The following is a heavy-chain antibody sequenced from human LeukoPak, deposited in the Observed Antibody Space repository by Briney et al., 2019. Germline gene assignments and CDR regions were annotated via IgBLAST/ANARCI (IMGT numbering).Heavy chain of an antibody. CDR3: AKDSQPLIIEAAGI. CDR2: ISGSGGST. CDR1: GFTFSSNA. Sequence: GGSLRLSCAASGFTFSSNAMSWVRQAPGKGLEWVSAISGSGGSTYYADSVKGRFTISRDNSKNTLYLQMNSLRAEDTAVYYCAKDSQPLIIEAAGIWGQGTLVTVSS. J-gene: IGHJ4*02. V-gene: IGHV3-23*01. D-gene: IGHD6-13*01.